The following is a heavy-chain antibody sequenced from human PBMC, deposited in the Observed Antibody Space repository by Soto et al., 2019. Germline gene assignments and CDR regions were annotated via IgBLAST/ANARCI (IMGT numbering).Heavy chain of an antibody. CDR1: GYTFTSYD. J-gene: IGHJ3*02. CDR2: ISAYNGNT. Sequence: ASVKVSCKASGYTFTSYDINWVRQAPGQGLEWMGWISAYNGNTNYAQKLQGRVTMTTDTSTSTAYMELRSLRSDDTAVYYCARDGPMDRAFDIWGQGTMVTVSS. D-gene: IGHD3-10*01. V-gene: IGHV1-18*01. CDR3: ARDGPMDRAFDI.